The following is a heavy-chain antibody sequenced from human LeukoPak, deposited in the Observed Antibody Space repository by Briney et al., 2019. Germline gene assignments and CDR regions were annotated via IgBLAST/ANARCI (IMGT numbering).Heavy chain of an antibody. D-gene: IGHD5-24*01. J-gene: IGHJ4*02. CDR3: ARVGDGYNPFDY. V-gene: IGHV4-59*07. Sequence: SDTLSLTCAVYGGSFSGYYWSWIRPPPGKALEWIGYIYYSGSTNYNPSLESRVTISVDTSKNQFSLKLSSVTAADTAVYYCARVGDGYNPFDYWGQGTLVTVSS. CDR1: GGSFSGYY. CDR2: IYYSGST.